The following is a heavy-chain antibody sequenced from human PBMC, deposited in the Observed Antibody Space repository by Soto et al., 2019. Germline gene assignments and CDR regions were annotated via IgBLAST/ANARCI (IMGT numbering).Heavy chain of an antibody. J-gene: IGHJ4*02. CDR2: VYNSGST. D-gene: IGHD6-13*01. CDR3: ARYRREAVAGYTLDN. CDR1: GGSISSNY. V-gene: IGHV4-59*01. Sequence: SETLSLTCTVSGGSISSNYWTWIRQPPGKGLEWIGYVYNSGSTNYNPSLKSRVTISEDTSKSQFSLKVNPMTAADTAVYYWARYRREAVAGYTLDNWGQGILVTVSS.